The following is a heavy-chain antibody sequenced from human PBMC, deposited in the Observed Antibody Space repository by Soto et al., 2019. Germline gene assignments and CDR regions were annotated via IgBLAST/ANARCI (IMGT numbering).Heavy chain of an antibody. CDR2: INPNSGGT. V-gene: IGHV1-2*04. CDR1: GYTFTGYY. D-gene: IGHD2-15*01. J-gene: IGHJ6*02. CDR3: ASEVGFLYCSGSSCYYYYGMDV. Sequence: ASVKVSCKASGYTFTGYYMHWVRQAPGQGLEWMGWINPNSGGTNYAQKFQGWVTMTRDTSISTAYMELSRLRSDDTAVYYCASEVGFLYCSGSSCYYYYGMDVWGQGTTVTVSS.